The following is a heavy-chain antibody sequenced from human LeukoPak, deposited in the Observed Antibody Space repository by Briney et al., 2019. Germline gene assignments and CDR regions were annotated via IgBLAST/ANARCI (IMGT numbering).Heavy chain of an antibody. CDR2: ISAYNGNT. CDR3: AREYSGYDWDQFDY. Sequence: GASVKVSCKASGYTFTSYGISWVRQAPGQGLEWMGWISAYNGNTNYAQKLQGRVTMTTDTSTSTAYMELRSLRSDDTAVYYCAREYSGYDWDQFDYWGQGTLVTVSS. D-gene: IGHD5-12*01. V-gene: IGHV1-18*01. J-gene: IGHJ4*02. CDR1: GYTFTSYG.